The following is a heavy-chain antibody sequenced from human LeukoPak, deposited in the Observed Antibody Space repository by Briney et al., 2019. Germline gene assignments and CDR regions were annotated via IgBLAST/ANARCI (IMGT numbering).Heavy chain of an antibody. D-gene: IGHD1-14*01. CDR2: IYYLGGT. CDR1: GGSINSTIHH. J-gene: IGHJ5*01. V-gene: IGHV4-39*01. Sequence: SETLSLTCTVSGGSINSTIHHWGWIRQPPGKGLEWIGSIYYLGGTLYNPSLKSRVTIYVDMSKNQFSLAVNSVTAEDTAVYYCASQHNGFDSWGQGTLVTVSS. CDR3: ASQHNGFDS.